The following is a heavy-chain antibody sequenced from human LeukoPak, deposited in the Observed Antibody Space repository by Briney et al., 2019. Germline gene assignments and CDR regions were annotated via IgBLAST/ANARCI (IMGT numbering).Heavy chain of an antibody. V-gene: IGHV3-9*01. CDR2: ISWNSGTI. D-gene: IGHD5-24*01. J-gene: IGHJ3*02. CDR3: ARDPQVEMHAFDI. CDR1: GFTFDDYA. Sequence: GGSLRLSCAASGFTFDDYAMHWVRQAPGKGLEWVSGISWNSGTIGYADSVKGRFTISRDNAKNSLYLQMNSLRAEDTAVYYCARDPQVEMHAFDIWGQGTMVTVSS.